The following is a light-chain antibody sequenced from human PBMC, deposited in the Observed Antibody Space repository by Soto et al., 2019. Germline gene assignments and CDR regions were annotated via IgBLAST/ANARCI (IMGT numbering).Light chain of an antibody. CDR2: KAS. CDR3: QQYNSYSWT. Sequence: EIQMTHSPSTLSASVGDRVTITCRASQSVSSWLAWYQQKPGKAPKLLIYKASSLESGVPSRFSGSGSGTEFTLTISSLQPDDFATYYCQQYNSYSWTFGQGTKV. V-gene: IGKV1-5*03. CDR1: QSVSSW. J-gene: IGKJ1*01.